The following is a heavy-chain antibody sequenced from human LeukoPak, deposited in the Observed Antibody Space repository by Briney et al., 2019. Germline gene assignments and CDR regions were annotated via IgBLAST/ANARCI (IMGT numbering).Heavy chain of an antibody. V-gene: IGHV3-53*01. CDR3: ARSPKGYSSSWYDY. Sequence: GGSLRLSCAASGFTFSSNYMSWVRQAPGKGREWVSVIYSGGSTYYADSVKGRFTISRDNSKNTLYLQMNSLRAEDTAVYYCARSPKGYSSSWYDYWGQGTLVTVSS. CDR2: IYSGGST. J-gene: IGHJ4*02. D-gene: IGHD6-13*01. CDR1: GFTFSSNY.